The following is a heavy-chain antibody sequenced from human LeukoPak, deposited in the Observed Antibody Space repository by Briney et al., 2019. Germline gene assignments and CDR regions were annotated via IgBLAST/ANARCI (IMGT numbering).Heavy chain of an antibody. CDR3: ARGPGGGSYSDAFDI. D-gene: IGHD1-26*01. J-gene: IGHJ3*02. Sequence: SQTPSLTCTVSGDSMSSYYWSWIRQPPGKGLEWIAYIFYSGSTSYNPSLKSRVAISMNTSRNQFSLKLSSVTAADTAVYYCARGPGGGSYSDAFDIWGQGTMVTVSS. V-gene: IGHV4-59*01. CDR2: IFYSGST. CDR1: GDSMSSYY.